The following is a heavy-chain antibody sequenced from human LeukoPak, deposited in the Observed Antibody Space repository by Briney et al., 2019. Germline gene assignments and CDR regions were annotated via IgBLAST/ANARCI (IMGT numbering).Heavy chain of an antibody. CDR3: ARGVRNYYDSSGYYPFDY. D-gene: IGHD3-22*01. V-gene: IGHV4-59*01. CDR1: GGSISSSY. J-gene: IGHJ4*02. Sequence: SETLSLTCTVSGGSISSSYWSWIRQPPGKRLEWIGYIYYSGSTNYNPSLKSRVTISVDPSKNQFSLKLTSMTAADTAVYYCARGVRNYYDSSGYYPFDYWGQGTLVTVSS. CDR2: IYYSGST.